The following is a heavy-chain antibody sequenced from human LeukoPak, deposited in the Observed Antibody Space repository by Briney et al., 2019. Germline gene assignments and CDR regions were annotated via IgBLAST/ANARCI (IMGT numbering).Heavy chain of an antibody. CDR2: ISADNGNT. D-gene: IGHD6-13*01. CDR3: ARGPRRQQLVRDNWFDP. Sequence: ASVKVSCKGSGYTFTSCGISWVRQAPGEGLEWMGWISADNGNTNYEQKFQGRVTMTTDTSTNTAYMELRSLRSDDTAVYYCARGPRRQQLVRDNWFDPWGQGTLVTVSS. V-gene: IGHV1-18*04. J-gene: IGHJ5*02. CDR1: GYTFTSCG.